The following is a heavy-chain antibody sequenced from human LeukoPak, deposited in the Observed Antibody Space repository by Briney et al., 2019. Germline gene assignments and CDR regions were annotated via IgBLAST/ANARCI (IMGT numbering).Heavy chain of an antibody. Sequence: GGSLRLSCAAAGFTFSSYWMHWVRQAPGKGLVWVSRINSDGSSTSYADSAKGRFTISRDNAKNTLYLQMNSLRAEDTAVYYCARGPSNPYCGGDCPDYWGQGTLVTVSS. CDR3: ARGPSNPYCGGDCPDY. CDR2: INSDGSST. J-gene: IGHJ4*02. D-gene: IGHD2-21*02. V-gene: IGHV3-74*01. CDR1: GFTFSSYW.